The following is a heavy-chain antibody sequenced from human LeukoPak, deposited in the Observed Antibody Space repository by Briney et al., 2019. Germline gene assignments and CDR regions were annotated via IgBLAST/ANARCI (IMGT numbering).Heavy chain of an antibody. Sequence: SVKVSCKASGGTFSSYTISWVRQAPAQGLEWMGRIIPILGIANYAQKFQGRVTITADKSTSTAYMELSSLRSEDTAVYYCAREKGYCSSTSCFDAFDIWGQGTMVTVSS. CDR1: GGTFSSYT. D-gene: IGHD2-2*01. CDR3: AREKGYCSSTSCFDAFDI. CDR2: IIPILGIA. J-gene: IGHJ3*02. V-gene: IGHV1-69*04.